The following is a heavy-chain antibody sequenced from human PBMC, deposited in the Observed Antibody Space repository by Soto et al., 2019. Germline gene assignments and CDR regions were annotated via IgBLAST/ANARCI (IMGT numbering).Heavy chain of an antibody. V-gene: IGHV4-31*03. D-gene: IGHD1-26*01. CDR3: AKWEGLGSDYYYYALDV. J-gene: IGHJ6*02. CDR1: GGSISSGGYY. Sequence: SETLSLTCSVSGGSISSGGYYRAWIRQHPGKGLECIGYIYHSGSTNYNPSLKSRVTISVDTSKNQFSLKLSSVTAADTAMYYCAKWEGLGSDYYYYALDVWGQGTTVTVSS. CDR2: IYHSGST.